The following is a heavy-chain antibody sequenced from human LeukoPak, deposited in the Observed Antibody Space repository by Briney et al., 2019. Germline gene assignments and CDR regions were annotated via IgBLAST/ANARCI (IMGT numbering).Heavy chain of an antibody. CDR3: ARGTTGSADYYYYMDV. J-gene: IGHJ6*03. CDR2: IIPIFGTA. CDR1: GGTFSSYA. V-gene: IGHV1-69*05. D-gene: IGHD1-26*01. Sequence: ASVKVSCKASGGTFSSYAISWVRQAPGQGLEWMGGIIPIFGTANYAQKFQGRVTITTDESTSTAYMELSSLRSEDTAVYYCARGTTGSADYYYYMDVWGKGTTVTVPS.